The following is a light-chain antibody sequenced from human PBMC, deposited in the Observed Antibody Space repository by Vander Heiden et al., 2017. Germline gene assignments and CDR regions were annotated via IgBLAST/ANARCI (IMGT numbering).Light chain of an antibody. Sequence: DIQMTQSPSSLSASVGDRVTITCRASQSISTYLNWYQQKPGKAPELLIYAASNLQSGVPSRLSRSGSGTGFSLTISMLQPEDFATYYCQQSDVTLYTFGQGTKMEIK. CDR2: AAS. CDR1: QSISTY. V-gene: IGKV1-39*01. CDR3: QQSDVTLYT. J-gene: IGKJ2*01.